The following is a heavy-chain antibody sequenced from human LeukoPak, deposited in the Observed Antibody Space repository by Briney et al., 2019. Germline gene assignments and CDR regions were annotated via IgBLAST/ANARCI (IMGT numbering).Heavy chain of an antibody. J-gene: IGHJ6*03. Sequence: PGGSLRLSCAASGFTFSSYSMNWVRQAPGKGLEWVSYISSSSGTIYNADSVTGRFTISRDNAKNSLYLQMNSRRAEDTALYYCARGQGDFWSGYYYYYYMDVWGKGTTVTVSS. CDR2: ISSSSGTI. V-gene: IGHV3-48*04. CDR3: ARGQGDFWSGYYYYYYMDV. D-gene: IGHD3-3*01. CDR1: GFTFSSYS.